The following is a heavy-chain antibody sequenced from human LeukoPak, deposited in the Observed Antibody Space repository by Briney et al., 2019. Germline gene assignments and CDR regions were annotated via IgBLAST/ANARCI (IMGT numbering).Heavy chain of an antibody. V-gene: IGHV3-49*04. CDR2: IRSKAFGGTT. CDR3: TRGSLLRHFDY. J-gene: IGHJ4*02. Sequence: GGSLRLYCTASGFTFGDYAMSWVRQAPGKGLELLGFIRSKAFGGTTEYAASVKGRFTISRDDYKSIAYLQMNSLKTEDTAVYYCTRGSLLRHFDYWGQGTLVTVSS. D-gene: IGHD2-15*01. CDR1: GFTFGDYA.